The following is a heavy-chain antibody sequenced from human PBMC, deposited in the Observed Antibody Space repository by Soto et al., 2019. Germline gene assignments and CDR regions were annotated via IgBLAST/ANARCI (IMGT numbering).Heavy chain of an antibody. CDR2: ISSSSSYI. CDR1: GFTFSRYS. D-gene: IGHD2-21*02. Sequence: PGGALSLSCAVSGFTFSRYSMNCVRQAPGKGLECVLSISSSSSYIYYADSVKGRFTSSRDNAKNSLYLQMNGLRAEATAVYYCAREGGDEEDDAVDIWGLGRMVTVS. J-gene: IGHJ3*02. V-gene: IGHV3-21*01. CDR3: AREGGDEEDDAVDI.